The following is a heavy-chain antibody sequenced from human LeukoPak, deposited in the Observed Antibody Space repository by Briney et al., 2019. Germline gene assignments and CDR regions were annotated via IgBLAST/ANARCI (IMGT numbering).Heavy chain of an antibody. V-gene: IGHV3-23*01. CDR3: AKDIPYYCSGGSCSQYYFDY. CDR1: GFTFSSYA. Sequence: GGSLRLSCAASGFTFSSYAMSWVRQAPGKGLEWVSATSGRGGNTYHADSVKGRFTIFRDNSKNTLYLQMNSLRAEDTAVYYCAKDIPYYCSGGSCSQYYFDYWGQGTLVTVSS. CDR2: TSGRGGNT. J-gene: IGHJ4*02. D-gene: IGHD2-15*01.